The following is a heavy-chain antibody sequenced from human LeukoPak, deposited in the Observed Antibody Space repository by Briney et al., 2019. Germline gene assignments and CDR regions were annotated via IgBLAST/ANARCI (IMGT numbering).Heavy chain of an antibody. CDR2: ISYDGSNK. D-gene: IGHD5-18*01. Sequence: GGSLRLSCAASGFTFSSYGMHWVRQAPGKGLEWVAVISYDGSNKYYAGSVKGRFTISRDNSKNTLYLQMNSLRAEDTAVYYCAKGGDTAMGMEWFDPWGQGTLVTVSS. V-gene: IGHV3-30*18. CDR1: GFTFSSYG. CDR3: AKGGDTAMGMEWFDP. J-gene: IGHJ5*02.